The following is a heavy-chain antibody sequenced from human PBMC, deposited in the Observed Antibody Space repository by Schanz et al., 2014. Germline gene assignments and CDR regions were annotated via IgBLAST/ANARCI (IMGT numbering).Heavy chain of an antibody. CDR3: AKEWSPSF. CDR2: IRYDGINK. CDR1: GFSFSRYG. J-gene: IGHJ4*02. D-gene: IGHD1-26*01. Sequence: QIQLVESGGGVVQPGTSLRLSCTISGFSFSRYGMHWVRQAPGKGLVWVTYIRYDGINKYYADSVKGRFTVSRDNAKSTLFLQMDSLRPEDTAIYYCAKEWSPSFWGQGTLVTVSS. V-gene: IGHV3-30*02.